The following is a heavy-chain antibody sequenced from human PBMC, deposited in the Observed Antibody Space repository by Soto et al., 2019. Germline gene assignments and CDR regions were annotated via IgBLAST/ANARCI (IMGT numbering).Heavy chain of an antibody. J-gene: IGHJ5*02. CDR1: GGSISSSNW. D-gene: IGHD6-13*01. CDR3: ARDSGGIAAAGTIAGWFDP. Sequence: SETLSLTCAVSGGSISSSNWWSWVRQPPGKGLEWIGEIYHSGSTNYNPSLKSRVTISVDKSKNQFSLKLSSVTAADTAVYYCARDSGGIAAAGTIAGWFDPWGQGTLVTVSS. V-gene: IGHV4-4*02. CDR2: IYHSGST.